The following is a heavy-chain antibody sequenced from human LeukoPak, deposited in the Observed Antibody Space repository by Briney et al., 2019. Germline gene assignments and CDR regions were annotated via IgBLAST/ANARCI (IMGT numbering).Heavy chain of an antibody. CDR2: IKQDGSEK. Sequence: AGSLRLSCAASGFTFSNYWMSWVRQAPGKGLEWVANIKQDGSEKYYVDSVKGRFTISRDNAKNSLYLQMNSLRAEDTAVYYCARPTGYCSGGSCFPPDYWGQGTLVTVSS. CDR1: GFTFSNYW. CDR3: ARPTGYCSGGSCFPPDY. D-gene: IGHD2-15*01. V-gene: IGHV3-7*04. J-gene: IGHJ4*02.